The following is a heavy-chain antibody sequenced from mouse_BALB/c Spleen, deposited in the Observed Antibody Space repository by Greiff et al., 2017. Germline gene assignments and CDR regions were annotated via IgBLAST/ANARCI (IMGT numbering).Heavy chain of an antibody. V-gene: IGHV3-8*02. CDR3: ARWDRYDVGAWFAY. CDR2: ISYSGST. J-gene: IGHJ3*01. Sequence: VQLKQSGPSLVKPSQTLSLTCSVTGDSITSGYWNWIRKFPGNKLEYMGYISYSGSTYYNPSLKSRISITRDTSKNQYYLQLNSVTTEDTATYYCARWDRYDVGAWFAYWGQGTLVTVSA. D-gene: IGHD2-14*01. CDR1: GDSITSGY.